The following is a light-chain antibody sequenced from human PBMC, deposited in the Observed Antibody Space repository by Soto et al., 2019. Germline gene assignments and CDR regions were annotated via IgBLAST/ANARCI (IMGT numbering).Light chain of an antibody. V-gene: IGKV3-20*01. J-gene: IGKJ2*01. CDR1: HSVASTY. CDR3: QQYGSASFT. CDR2: GSS. Sequence: EIVLTHSPGTLSLSPGEGATLSCRASHSVASTYLAWYQQKPGLAPRLIIYGSSNRASGTPDRFSGGGSGTDFTLTLSRLEPEDFAVYYCQQYGSASFTFGQGTKREIK.